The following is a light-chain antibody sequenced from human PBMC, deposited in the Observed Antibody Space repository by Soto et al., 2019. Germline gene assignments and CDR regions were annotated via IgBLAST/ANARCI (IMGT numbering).Light chain of an antibody. CDR3: QQYNSYLST. J-gene: IGKJ1*01. CDR1: QSISIW. Sequence: DIQMTQSPSTLSASLGDRVTITCRASQSISIWLAWYQQKPGKAPRLLIYKASSLESGVPSRFSGSGSGTEFTLTISSMQPDDFATYYCQQYNSYLSTFGQGTKVEIK. CDR2: KAS. V-gene: IGKV1-5*03.